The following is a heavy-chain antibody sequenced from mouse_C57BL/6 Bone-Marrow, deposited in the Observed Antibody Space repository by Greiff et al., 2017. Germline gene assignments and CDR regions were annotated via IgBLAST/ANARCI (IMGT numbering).Heavy chain of an antibody. V-gene: IGHV1-69*01. CDR3: ARDVYYSYYFDY. J-gene: IGHJ2*01. CDR2: IDPSDSYT. D-gene: IGHD2-3*01. Sequence: QVQLQQPGAELVMPGASVKLSCKASGYTFTSYWMHWVKQRPGQGLEWIGEIDPSDSYTNYNQKFQGKSTLTVDKSSSTAYMQLSSLTSADSAVYYCARDVYYSYYFDYWGQGTTLTVSS. CDR1: GYTFTSYW.